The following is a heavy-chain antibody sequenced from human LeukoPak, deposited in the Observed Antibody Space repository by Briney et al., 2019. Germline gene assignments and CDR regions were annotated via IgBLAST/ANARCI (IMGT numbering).Heavy chain of an antibody. D-gene: IGHD3-22*01. CDR1: GFTFSDYY. CDR2: IISSGTTI. J-gene: IGHJ4*02. Sequence: VGSLRLSCAASGFTFSDYYMSWIRQAPGKGLEWLSYIISSGTTIYYADSVKGRFTVSRDNAKNSLHLQMNSLRAEDTAVYYCARHSSGWSFDYWGQGTLVTVSS. V-gene: IGHV3-11*04. CDR3: ARHSSGWSFDY.